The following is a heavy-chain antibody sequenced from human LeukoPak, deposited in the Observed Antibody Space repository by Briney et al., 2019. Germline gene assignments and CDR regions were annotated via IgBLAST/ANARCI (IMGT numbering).Heavy chain of an antibody. Sequence: SETQSLTCTVSGGSISSYYWSWIRQPPGKGLEWIGYIHYSGSTNYNPSLKSRVTISVDTSKNQFSLKLSSVTAADTAVYYCARDSGYCSSTSCPYYYYGMDVWGQGATVTVSS. CDR3: ARDSGYCSSTSCPYYYYGMDV. J-gene: IGHJ6*02. D-gene: IGHD2-2*01. CDR2: IHYSGST. CDR1: GGSISSYY. V-gene: IGHV4-59*01.